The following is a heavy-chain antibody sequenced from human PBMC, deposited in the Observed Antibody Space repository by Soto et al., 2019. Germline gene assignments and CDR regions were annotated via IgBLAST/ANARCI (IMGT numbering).Heavy chain of an antibody. Sequence: GSGPTLVNPTQTLTLTCTFSGFSLSTSGVGVGWIRQPPGKALEWLALIYWNDDKRYSPSLKSRLTITKDTSKNQVVLTMTNMDPVDTATYYCAHSSYSSSRLAPNWFDPWGQGTLVTVSS. D-gene: IGHD6-6*01. V-gene: IGHV2-5*01. CDR3: AHSSYSSSRLAPNWFDP. CDR1: GFSLSTSGVG. J-gene: IGHJ5*02. CDR2: IYWNDDK.